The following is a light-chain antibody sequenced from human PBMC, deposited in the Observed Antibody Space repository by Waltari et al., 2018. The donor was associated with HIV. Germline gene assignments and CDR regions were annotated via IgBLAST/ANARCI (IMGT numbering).Light chain of an antibody. CDR1: ALPEQY. CDR2: KDS. CDR3: QSADSSGTYWV. Sequence: SYELTQPPSVSVSPGQTARITCSGDALPEQYAYWYQQKPGQAPVLVIYKDSERPSGIPERFSGSSSGTTVTLTISGVQAEDEADYYCQSADSSGTYWVFGGGTKLTVL. V-gene: IGLV3-25*03. J-gene: IGLJ3*02.